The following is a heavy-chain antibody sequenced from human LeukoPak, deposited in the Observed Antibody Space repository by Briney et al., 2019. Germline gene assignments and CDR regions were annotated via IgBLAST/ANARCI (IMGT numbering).Heavy chain of an antibody. J-gene: IGHJ6*02. Sequence: ASVKVSCKASGCTFTSYAMHWVRQAPGQRLEWMGWINAGNGNTKYSQKFQGRVTITRDTSASTAYMELSSLRSEDTAVYYCASSAYGDYVDYYYGMDVWGQGTTVTVSS. D-gene: IGHD4-17*01. V-gene: IGHV1-3*01. CDR2: INAGNGNT. CDR1: GCTFTSYA. CDR3: ASSAYGDYVDYYYGMDV.